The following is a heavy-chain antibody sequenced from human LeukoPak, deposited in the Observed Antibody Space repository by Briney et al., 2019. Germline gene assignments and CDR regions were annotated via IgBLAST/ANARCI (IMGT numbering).Heavy chain of an antibody. CDR3: ARGDCSGGSCYLVRGMDV. J-gene: IGHJ6*02. Sequence: PGRSLRLSCAASGFTFSSYAMHWVRQAPGKGLEWVAVISYDGSNKYYADSVKGRFTISRDNSKNTLYLQMNSLRAEDTAVYYCARGDCSGGSCYLVRGMDVWGQGTTVTVSS. CDR2: ISYDGSNK. CDR1: GFTFSSYA. V-gene: IGHV3-30-3*01. D-gene: IGHD2-15*01.